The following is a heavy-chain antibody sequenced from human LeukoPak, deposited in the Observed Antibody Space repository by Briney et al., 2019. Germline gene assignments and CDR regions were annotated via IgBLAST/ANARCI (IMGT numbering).Heavy chain of an antibody. V-gene: IGHV4-31*03. D-gene: IGHD4-17*01. CDR3: ARVRTVTTVFDY. CDR2: IYYSGST. CDR1: GGSISSGGYY. J-gene: IGHJ4*02. Sequence: SQTLSLTCTVSGGSISSGGYYWSWIRQHPGKGLEWIGYIYYSGSTYYNPSLKSRATISVDTSKNQFSLKLSSVTAADTAVYYCARVRTVTTVFDYWGQGTLVTVSS.